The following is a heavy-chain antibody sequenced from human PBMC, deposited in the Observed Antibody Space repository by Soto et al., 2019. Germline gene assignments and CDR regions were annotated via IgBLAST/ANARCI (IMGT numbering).Heavy chain of an antibody. Sequence: GGALRLSCAASGFSFCSYSLSWVRPAPGEGLEWVSGITWNGATTGYADSVKGRFTISRDNAKNSLYLQMNSLRVEDTALYYCARDGGVVVAVDAFDVWGQGTMVTVSS. V-gene: IGHV3-20*04. CDR2: ITWNGATT. J-gene: IGHJ3*01. CDR1: GFSFCSYS. D-gene: IGHD6-19*01. CDR3: ARDGGVVVAVDAFDV.